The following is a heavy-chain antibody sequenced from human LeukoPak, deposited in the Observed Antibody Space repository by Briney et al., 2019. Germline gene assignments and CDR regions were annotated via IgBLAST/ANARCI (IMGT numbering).Heavy chain of an antibody. CDR2: VNLQGST. J-gene: IGHJ4*02. CDR1: GGSITNTNY. Sequence: SRTLSLTCGVSGGSITNTNYWTWVRQPPGKGLKWIGEVNLQGSTNYNPSLMGRVAISVDTSENHISLQLTSVTAADTAVYYCAREGGPYRPLDYSGQGTLVTVSS. CDR3: AREGGPYRPLDY. V-gene: IGHV4-4*02.